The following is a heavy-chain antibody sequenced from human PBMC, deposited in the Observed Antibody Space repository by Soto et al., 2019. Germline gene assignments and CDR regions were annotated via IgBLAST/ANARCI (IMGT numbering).Heavy chain of an antibody. CDR1: GLSFSDSY. J-gene: IGHJ3*02. CDR3: ARVGAGSGGAFDI. D-gene: IGHD1-26*01. CDR2: ISSSGTTI. V-gene: IGHV3-11*01. Sequence: QVQLVESGGGLVKPGGSLRLSCAASGLSFSDSYITWIRQAPGKGLEWVSYISSSGTTINYADSVKGRFTISRDNAKNSLYLQINSLRAEDTAVYYCARVGAGSGGAFDIWGQGTMVTVSS.